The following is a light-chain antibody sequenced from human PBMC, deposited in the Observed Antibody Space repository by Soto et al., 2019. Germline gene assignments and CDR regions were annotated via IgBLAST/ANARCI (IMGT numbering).Light chain of an antibody. CDR2: SDT. V-gene: IGLV3-21*01. CDR1: DIGSKG. J-gene: IGLJ2*01. CDR3: QVWDSGSAHVV. Sequence: SYERSQPPSVSVAPGKTASMSCGGNDIGSKGVHWYQQKPGQAPVLVIYSDTDLPPVITERFSGSNSANLATLTISRVEAGDEADYYCQVWDSGSAHVVFGGGTKLTVL.